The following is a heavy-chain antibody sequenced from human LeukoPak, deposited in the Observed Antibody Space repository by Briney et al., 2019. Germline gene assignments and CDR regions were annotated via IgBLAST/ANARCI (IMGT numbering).Heavy chain of an antibody. CDR1: GYTFSTSG. CDR2: IGGSNDNT. CDR3: ARGGSGTYLYSTFDP. V-gene: IGHV1-18*04. J-gene: IGHJ5*02. Sequence: ASAKVSCKASGYTFSTSGINWVRQAPGQELEWMGWIGGSNDNTNYAQKFQEGVTMTTDTSTTTAYMELRSLRSDDTAVYYCARGGSGTYLYSTFDPWGQGTLVTVSS. D-gene: IGHD3-10*01.